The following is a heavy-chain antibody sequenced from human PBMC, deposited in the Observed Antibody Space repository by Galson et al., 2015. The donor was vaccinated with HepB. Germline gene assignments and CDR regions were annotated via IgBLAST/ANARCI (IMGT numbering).Heavy chain of an antibody. V-gene: IGHV3-33*01. CDR2: IWYDGTTK. CDR1: ASGVTFSSHG. D-gene: IGHD1-26*01. Sequence: SLRLSCAASASGVTFSSHGMHWVRQAPGKGLDWVAVIWYDGTTKYYADSVKGRFTISRDNSRGTLYLQMNSLRVEDTAVYYCARDVGNGYYYYGMDVWGQGTTVTVSS. J-gene: IGHJ6*02. CDR3: ARDVGNGYYYYGMDV.